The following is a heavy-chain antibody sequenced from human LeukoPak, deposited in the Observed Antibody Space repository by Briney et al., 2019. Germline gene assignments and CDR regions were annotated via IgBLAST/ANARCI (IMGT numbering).Heavy chain of an antibody. J-gene: IGHJ4*02. V-gene: IGHV1-2*06. CDR1: GYTFTGYY. CDR3: ARVYYYDSSGYYPA. D-gene: IGHD3-22*01. CDR2: IDPNSGGT. Sequence: ASVKVSCKASGYTFTGYYMHWVRQAPGQGLEWMGRIDPNSGGTNYAQKFQGRVTMTRDTSISTAYMELSRLRSDDTAVYYCARVYYYDSSGYYPAWGQGTLVTVSS.